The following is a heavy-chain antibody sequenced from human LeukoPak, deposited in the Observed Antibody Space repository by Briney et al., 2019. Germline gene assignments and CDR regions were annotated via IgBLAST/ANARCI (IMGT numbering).Heavy chain of an antibody. J-gene: IGHJ6*02. CDR1: GGSFSGYY. CDR3: ARGNRAGIAAAGTDYYYYYGMDV. D-gene: IGHD6-13*01. CDR2: INHSGST. V-gene: IGHV4-34*01. Sequence: SETLSLTCAVYGGSFSGYYWSWIRQPPGKGLEWIGEINHSGSTNSNPSLKSRVTISVDTSKNHVSPKLSSVTPADTAVYYCARGNRAGIAAAGTDYYYYYGMDVWGQGTTVTVSS.